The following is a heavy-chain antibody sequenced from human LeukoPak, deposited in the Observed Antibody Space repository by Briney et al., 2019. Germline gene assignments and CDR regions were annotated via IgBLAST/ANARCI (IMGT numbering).Heavy chain of an antibody. D-gene: IGHD1-26*01. V-gene: IGHV4-4*02. Sequence: PAGTLSLTCGVSGGSISGXXXXXXXRQXPGQGLXXIGEISLAGQTNYNPSLNGXVTMSLDKSRNQLSLNLTSVTAADTATYYCSRESGAFCPFGYWGQGTLVIVSS. CDR3: SRESGAFCPFGY. CDR2: ISLAGQT. CDR1: GGSISGXXX. J-gene: IGHJ4*02.